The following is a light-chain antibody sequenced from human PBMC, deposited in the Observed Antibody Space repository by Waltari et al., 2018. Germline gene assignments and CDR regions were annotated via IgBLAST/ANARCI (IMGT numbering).Light chain of an antibody. CDR1: KLGNKP. Sequence: SYELSQPPSVSVSPGQAARIPCSGDKLGNKPVCWYQQTSGQSPVLVIYEDNKRPSGIPERFSGSNSGNTATLTISETQPMDEADYYCQAWDSTASLIFGGGTKLTVL. CDR2: EDN. V-gene: IGLV3-1*01. J-gene: IGLJ2*01. CDR3: QAWDSTASLI.